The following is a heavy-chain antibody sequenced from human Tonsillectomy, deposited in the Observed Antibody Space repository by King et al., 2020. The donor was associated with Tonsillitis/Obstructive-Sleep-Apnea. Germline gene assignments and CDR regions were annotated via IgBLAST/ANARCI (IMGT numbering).Heavy chain of an antibody. J-gene: IGHJ4*02. CDR3: AKSGRSYGFDY. CDR1: GFTFSSYG. CDR2: ISYDGSNK. Sequence: QLVQSGGGVVQPGRSLRLSCAASGFTFSSYGMHWVRQAPGKGLEWVAVISYDGSNKYYADSVKGRFTISRDNSKNTLYLQMNSLRAEDTAVYYCAKSGRSYGFDYWGQGTLVTVSS. V-gene: IGHV3-30*18. D-gene: IGHD5-18*01.